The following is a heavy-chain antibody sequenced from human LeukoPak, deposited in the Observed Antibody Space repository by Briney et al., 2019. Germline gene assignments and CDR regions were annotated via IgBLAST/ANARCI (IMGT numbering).Heavy chain of an antibody. D-gene: IGHD3-10*01. Sequence: PSETLSLTCAVYGGSFSGYYWSWIRQPPGKGLEWIGEINHSGSTNYNPSLKSRVTISVDTSKNQFSLKLSSVTAADTAVYYCARQGNTMVRGQLDYWGQGILVTASS. CDR2: INHSGST. J-gene: IGHJ4*02. CDR1: GGSFSGYY. V-gene: IGHV4-34*01. CDR3: ARQGNTMVRGQLDY.